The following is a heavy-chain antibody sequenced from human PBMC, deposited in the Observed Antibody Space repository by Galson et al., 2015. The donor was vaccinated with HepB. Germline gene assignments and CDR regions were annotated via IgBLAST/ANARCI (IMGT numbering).Heavy chain of an antibody. CDR3: ATIVCSGYQGVYFDY. Sequence: VKVSCKVSGCTFTDYYMHWVQQAPGKGLEWMGLVDPEDGETIYAEKFQGRVTITADTSTDTAYMELSSLRSEDTAVYYCATIVCSGYQGVYFDYWGQGTLVTVSS. D-gene: IGHD3-3*01. CDR2: VDPEDGET. CDR1: GCTFTDYY. J-gene: IGHJ4*02. V-gene: IGHV1-69-2*01.